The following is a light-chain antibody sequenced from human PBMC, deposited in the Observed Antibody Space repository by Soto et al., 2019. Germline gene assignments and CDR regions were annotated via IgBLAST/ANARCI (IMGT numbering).Light chain of an antibody. CDR3: AAWDDSLNGRGV. CDR2: SNN. V-gene: IGLV1-44*01. J-gene: IGLJ3*02. Sequence: QSVLTQPPSASGTPGQRVTISCSGSSSNIGSNTVNWYQQRPGTAPKLLIYSNNQRPSGVPDRFSGSRSGTSASLAISGPQSEDEGDYYCAAWDDSLNGRGVFGGGTKLTVL. CDR1: SSNIGSNT.